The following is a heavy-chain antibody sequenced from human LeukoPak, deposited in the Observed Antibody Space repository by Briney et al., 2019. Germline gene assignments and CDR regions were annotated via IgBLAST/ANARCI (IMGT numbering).Heavy chain of an antibody. CDR3: AREILAPGKTHDY. J-gene: IGHJ4*02. CDR2: ISGSGSTM. Sequence: GGSLRLSCAASGFTFSDYYMSWIRQAPGKGLEWVSYISGSGSTMFYADSVKGRFTISRDNAKNTLFLQINSLRAEDTAVYYCAREILAPGKTHDYWGQGTLVTVSS. V-gene: IGHV3-11*04. CDR1: GFTFSDYY.